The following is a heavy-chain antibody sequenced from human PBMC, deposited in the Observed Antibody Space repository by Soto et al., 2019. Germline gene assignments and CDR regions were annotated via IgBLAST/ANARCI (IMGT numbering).Heavy chain of an antibody. V-gene: IGHV1-18*01. D-gene: IGHD3-10*01. CDR2: INTYNGNT. J-gene: IGHJ5*02. CDR1: GYTFTNYG. CDR3: ARGVGSGTYYNQYNWFDP. Sequence: ASVKVSCKASGYTFTNYGISWVRQAPGQGLEWMGWINTYNGNTNHAQKLQGRVTMTTDTSTSTAYMELRSLRSDDTAVYYCARGVGSGTYYNQYNWFDPWGQGTLLTVLL.